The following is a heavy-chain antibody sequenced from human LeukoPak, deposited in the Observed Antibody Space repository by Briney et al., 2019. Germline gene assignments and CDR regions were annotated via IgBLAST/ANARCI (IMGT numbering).Heavy chain of an antibody. J-gene: IGHJ4*02. CDR1: GFTFSTYG. CDR2: ISGGGRST. Sequence: GGSLRLSCGASGFTFSTYGMSWVRQAPGKGLEWVSSISGGGRSTYYTDSVKGRFTISRDNSKNTLYLQMNSLRIEDTAVYYCARGGSGSYVYFDYWGQGTLVTVSS. D-gene: IGHD1-26*01. V-gene: IGHV3-23*01. CDR3: ARGGSGSYVYFDY.